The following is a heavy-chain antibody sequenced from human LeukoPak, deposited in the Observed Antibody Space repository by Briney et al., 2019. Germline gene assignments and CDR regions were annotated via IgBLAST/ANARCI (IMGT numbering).Heavy chain of an antibody. J-gene: IGHJ5*02. CDR1: GGSISSGGYS. CDR2: IYHSGST. D-gene: IGHD6-13*01. V-gene: IGHV4-30-2*01. CDR3: ASSGIAAAGTGGWFDP. Sequence: PSETLSLTCAVSGGSISSGGYSWSWIRQPPGKGLEWIGYIYHSGSTYYNPSLKSRVTISVDRSKNQFSLKLSSVTAADTAVYYCASSGIAAAGTGGWFDPWGQGTLVTVSS.